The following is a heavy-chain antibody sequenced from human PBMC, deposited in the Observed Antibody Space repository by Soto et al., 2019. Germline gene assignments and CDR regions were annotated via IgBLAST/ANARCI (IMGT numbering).Heavy chain of an antibody. J-gene: IGHJ6*02. V-gene: IGHV1-69*01. Sequence: QVQLVQSGAEVKKPGSSVKVSCKASGGTFSSYAISWVRQAPGQGLEWMGGIIPIFGTANYAQKFQGRVTITADESTSTAYMELSSLRSEDTAVYYCAREDGGQWLVHLNYYYYGMDVWGQGTTVTVSS. CDR2: IIPIFGTA. D-gene: IGHD6-19*01. CDR1: GGTFSSYA. CDR3: AREDGGQWLVHLNYYYYGMDV.